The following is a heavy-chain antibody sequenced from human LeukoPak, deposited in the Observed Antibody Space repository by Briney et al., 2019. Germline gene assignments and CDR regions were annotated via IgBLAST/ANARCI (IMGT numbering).Heavy chain of an antibody. J-gene: IGHJ4*02. CDR1: GGSISTYY. D-gene: IGHD6-19*01. CDR3: ARDSSGWYADY. CDR2: ISYTGST. V-gene: IGHV4-59*01. Sequence: SETLSLTCAVSGGSISTYYWSWLRQPPGKGLEGIGYISYTGSTNYNPSLKSRVIISVDTSKNQFSLKLSSVTAADTAVYYCARDSSGWYADYWGQGILVTVSS.